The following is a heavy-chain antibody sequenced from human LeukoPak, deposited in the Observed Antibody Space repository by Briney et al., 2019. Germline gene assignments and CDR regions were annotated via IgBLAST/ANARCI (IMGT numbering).Heavy chain of an antibody. CDR3: ARSSGYDTNWFDP. CDR1: GGSISSGDYY. D-gene: IGHD5-12*01. CDR2: IYYSGST. V-gene: IGHV4-30-4*01. J-gene: IGHJ5*02. Sequence: PSQTLSLTCTVSGGSISSGDYYWSWIRQPPGTGLEWIGYIYYSGSTYYNPSLKSRVTISVDTSKNQFSLKLSSVTAADTAVYYCARSSGYDTNWFDPWGQGTLVTVSS.